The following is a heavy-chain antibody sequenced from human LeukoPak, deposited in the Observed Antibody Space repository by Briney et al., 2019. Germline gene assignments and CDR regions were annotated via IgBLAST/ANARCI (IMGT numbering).Heavy chain of an antibody. CDR2: IITIFGTA. V-gene: IGHV1-69*05. Sequence: SVKVSCKASGGTFSSYAISWVRQAPGQGLEWMGRIITIFGTANYAQKFQGRVTITTDESTSTAYMELSSLRSEDTAVYYCARGQWEPYEKYYYYYYYMDVWGKGTTVTVSS. J-gene: IGHJ6*03. D-gene: IGHD1-26*01. CDR1: GGTFSSYA. CDR3: ARGQWEPYEKYYYYYYYMDV.